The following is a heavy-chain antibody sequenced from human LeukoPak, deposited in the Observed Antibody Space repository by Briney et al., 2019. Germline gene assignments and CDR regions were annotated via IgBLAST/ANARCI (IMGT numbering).Heavy chain of an antibody. CDR2: TYYSGST. V-gene: IGHV4-59*01. J-gene: IGHJ4*02. Sequence: SETLSLTCTVSGGSISSYYWSWIRQPPGKGLEWIGYTYYSGSTNYNPSLKSRVTISVDTSKNQFSLKLSSVTAADTAVYYCAGQTYSIAVAGTGGSVDYWGQGTLVTVSS. CDR1: GGSISSYY. CDR3: AGQTYSIAVAGTGGSVDY. D-gene: IGHD6-19*01.